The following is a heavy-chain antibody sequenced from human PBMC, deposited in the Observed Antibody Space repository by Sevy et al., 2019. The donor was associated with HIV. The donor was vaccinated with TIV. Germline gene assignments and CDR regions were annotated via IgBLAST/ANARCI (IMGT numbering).Heavy chain of an antibody. Sequence: ASVKVSCKASGYTFDSHDINWIRQAPGQGLEWMGWMNPNSGNTGYAQRFQGRVTMTRTTSTSTAYMEQSGLRSEDTALYYCARGLSHSYAKRGDWVNRYLDVWGRGTLVTVSS. D-gene: IGHD2-21*01. V-gene: IGHV1-8*01. CDR2: MNPNSGNT. CDR1: GYTFDSHD. CDR3: ARGLSHSYAKRGDWVNRYLDV. J-gene: IGHJ2*01.